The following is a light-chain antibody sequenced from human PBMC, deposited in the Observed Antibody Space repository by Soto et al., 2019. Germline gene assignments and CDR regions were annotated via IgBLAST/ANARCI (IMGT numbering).Light chain of an antibody. Sequence: QSVLTQPPSVSGAPGQRVTISCTGSSSNIGAGYDVHWYQQLPGTAPKLLIYGNSNRPSGVPDRFSCSKSGTSASLAITGLQAEDEADYYCQSYDSSLSAVVFGGGTKLTVL. CDR3: QSYDSSLSAVV. CDR2: GNS. V-gene: IGLV1-40*01. J-gene: IGLJ2*01. CDR1: SSNIGAGYD.